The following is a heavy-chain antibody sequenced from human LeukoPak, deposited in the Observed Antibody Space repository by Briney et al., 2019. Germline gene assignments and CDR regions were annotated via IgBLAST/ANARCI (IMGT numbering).Heavy chain of an antibody. J-gene: IGHJ4*02. Sequence: SVKVSCKASGGTFSSYAISWVRQAPGQGLEWMGGIIPIFGTANYAQKFQGRVTITADESTRTAYMELSSLRSEDTAVYYCARVGRYYDYVWGSYRSIGHFDYWGQGTLVTVSS. D-gene: IGHD3-16*02. CDR1: GGTFSSYA. CDR2: IIPIFGTA. V-gene: IGHV1-69*13. CDR3: ARVGRYYDYVWGSYRSIGHFDY.